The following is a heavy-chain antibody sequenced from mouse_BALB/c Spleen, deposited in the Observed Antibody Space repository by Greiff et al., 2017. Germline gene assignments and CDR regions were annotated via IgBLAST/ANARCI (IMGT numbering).Heavy chain of an antibody. D-gene: IGHD2-2*01. CDR3: TRSVTTTPPFAY. V-gene: IGHV1-15*01. J-gene: IGHJ3*01. CDR1: GYTFTDYE. Sequence: QVQLQQSGAELVRPGASVTLSCKASGYTFTDYEMHWVKQTPVHGLEWIGAIDPETGGTAYNQKFKGKATLTADKSSSTAYMELRSLTSEDSAVYYCTRSVTTTPPFAYWGQGTLVTVSA. CDR2: IDPETGGT.